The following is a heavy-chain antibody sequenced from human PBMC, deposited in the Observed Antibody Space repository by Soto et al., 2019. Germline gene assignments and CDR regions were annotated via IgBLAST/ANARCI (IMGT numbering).Heavy chain of an antibody. CDR2: ISSSSTAI. Sequence: PGGSLRLSCAASGFTFSSYSMNWVRQAPGKGLEWVSSISSSSTAIFYRDSVKGRFIISRDNAENSLYLQMNSLRAEDTAVYYCVRHTCPVDCYSLGYWGLGTLVTVSS. CDR3: VRHTCPVDCYSLGY. CDR1: GFTFSSYS. J-gene: IGHJ4*02. V-gene: IGHV3-21*01. D-gene: IGHD2-21*02.